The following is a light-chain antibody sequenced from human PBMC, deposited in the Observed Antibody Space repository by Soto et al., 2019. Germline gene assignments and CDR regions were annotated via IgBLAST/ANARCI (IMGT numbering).Light chain of an antibody. CDR1: QNVRSN. Sequence: EIVVTESPATLAVXPXEVXTXXXMASQNVRSNLAWYQQKPGQAPRLLIYGASTRATGIPARFSGSGSGTEFTLTISSLQSEDFAVYYCQQYNNWRSTFGQGTKVDIK. CDR2: GAS. J-gene: IGKJ1*01. CDR3: QQYNNWRST. V-gene: IGKV3-15*01.